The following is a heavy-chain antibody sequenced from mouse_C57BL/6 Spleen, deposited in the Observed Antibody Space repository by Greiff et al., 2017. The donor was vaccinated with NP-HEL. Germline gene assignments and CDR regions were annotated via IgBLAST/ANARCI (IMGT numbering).Heavy chain of an antibody. J-gene: IGHJ1*03. V-gene: IGHV2-2*01. CDR3: ARTGNSYWYFDV. CDR1: GFSLTSYG. CDR2: IWSGGST. D-gene: IGHD2-1*01. Sequence: VQLVESGPGLVQPSQSLSITCTVSGFSLTSYGVHWVRQSPGKGLEWLGVIWSGGSTDYNAAFISRLSISKDNSKSQVFFKMNSLQADDTAIYYCARTGNSYWYFDVWGTGTTVTVSS.